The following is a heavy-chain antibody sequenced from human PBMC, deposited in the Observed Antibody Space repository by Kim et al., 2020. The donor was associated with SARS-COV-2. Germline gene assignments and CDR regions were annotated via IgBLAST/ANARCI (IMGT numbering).Heavy chain of an antibody. CDR2: IWYDGSNK. J-gene: IGHJ4*02. CDR3: ARDQGRGWGVNLFDY. D-gene: IGHD3-16*01. Sequence: GGSLRLSCAASGFTFSSYGMHWVRQAPGKGLEWVAVIWYDGSNKYYADSVKGRFTISRDNSKNTLYLQMNSLRAEDTAVYYCARDQGRGWGVNLFDYWGQGTLVTVSS. CDR1: GFTFSSYG. V-gene: IGHV3-33*01.